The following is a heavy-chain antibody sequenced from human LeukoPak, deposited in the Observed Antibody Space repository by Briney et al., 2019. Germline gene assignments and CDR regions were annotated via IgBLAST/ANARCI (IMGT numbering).Heavy chain of an antibody. CDR2: IIPIFGTA. D-gene: IGHD5-12*01. J-gene: IGHJ4*02. Sequence: SVKVSCKASGGTFSSYAISWVRQAPGEGLEWMGGIIPIFGTANYAQKSQGRVTITADESTSTAYMELSSLRSEDTAVYYCAREARYSGYDYLFDYWGQGTLVTVSS. CDR3: AREARYSGYDYLFDY. CDR1: GGTFSSYA. V-gene: IGHV1-69*13.